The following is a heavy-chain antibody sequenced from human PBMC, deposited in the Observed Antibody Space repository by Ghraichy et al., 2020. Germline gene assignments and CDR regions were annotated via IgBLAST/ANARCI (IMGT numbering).Heavy chain of an antibody. CDR3: TRSSYTSTYYGSFDV. Sequence: ESLNLSCSVPGASFTISDYYWGWVRQSPARWLEWIASVYYSGHTYSNPSLKSRLVISADTSLNRVSLSLASVTAADSAVYYCTRSSYTSTYYGSFDVWGQGILVTVSS. D-gene: IGHD4-11*01. J-gene: IGHJ4*02. V-gene: IGHV4-39*01. CDR1: GASFTISDYY. CDR2: VYYSGHT.